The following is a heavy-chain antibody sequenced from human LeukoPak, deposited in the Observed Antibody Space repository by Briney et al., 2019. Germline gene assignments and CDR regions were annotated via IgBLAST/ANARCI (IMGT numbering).Heavy chain of an antibody. V-gene: IGHV3-23*01. CDR3: ALSIAGSGYYYFYGMDV. D-gene: IGHD2-15*01. J-gene: IGHJ6*02. Sequence: GGSLRLSCAASGSTFSSYAMSWVRQAPGKGLEWVSAISGSGGSTYYADSVKGRFSISRDNSKNTQYLQMNSLRAEDTAVYYCALSIAGSGYYYFYGMDVWGQGTTVTVSS. CDR2: ISGSGGST. CDR1: GSTFSSYA.